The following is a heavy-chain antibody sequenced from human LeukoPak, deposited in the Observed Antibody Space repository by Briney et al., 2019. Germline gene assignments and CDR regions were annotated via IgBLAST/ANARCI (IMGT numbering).Heavy chain of an antibody. V-gene: IGHV1-2*02. CDR2: INPNSGGT. CDR1: GYTFTGYY. Sequence: ASVKVSCKASGYTFTGYYMHWVRQAPGRGLEWMGWINPNSGGTNYAQKFQGRVTMTRDTSISTAYMELSRLRSDDTAVYYCARLAAAGTVYFDYWGQGTLVTVSS. D-gene: IGHD6-13*01. CDR3: ARLAAAGTVYFDY. J-gene: IGHJ4*02.